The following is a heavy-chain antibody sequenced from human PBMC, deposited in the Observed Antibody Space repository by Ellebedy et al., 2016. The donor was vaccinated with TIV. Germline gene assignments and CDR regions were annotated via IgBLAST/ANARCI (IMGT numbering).Heavy chain of an antibody. V-gene: IGHV3-33*01. CDR3: ARDRHLVATAILDY. CDR2: IWYDGNNK. CDR1: GFTFSNYG. J-gene: IGHJ4*02. Sequence: GGSLRLXXAASGFTFSNYGMHWVRQAPGKGLEWVAVIWYDGNNKYYADSVKGRFTISRDNSKNTLYLQMNSLRAEDTAVYYCARDRHLVATAILDYWGQGTLVTVSS. D-gene: IGHD2-21*02.